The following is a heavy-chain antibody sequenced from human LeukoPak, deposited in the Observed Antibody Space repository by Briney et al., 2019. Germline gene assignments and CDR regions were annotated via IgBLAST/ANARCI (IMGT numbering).Heavy chain of an antibody. CDR3: ASMGTYYDFWSGYYRFDY. D-gene: IGHD3-3*01. CDR2: IYTSGST. Sequence: SETLSLTCTVSGGFISSYYWSWIRQPAGKGLEWIGRIYTSGSTNYNPSLKSRVTMSVDTSKNQFSLKLSSVTAADTAVYYCASMGTYYDFWSGYYRFDYWGQGTLVTVSS. CDR1: GGFISSYY. V-gene: IGHV4-4*07. J-gene: IGHJ4*02.